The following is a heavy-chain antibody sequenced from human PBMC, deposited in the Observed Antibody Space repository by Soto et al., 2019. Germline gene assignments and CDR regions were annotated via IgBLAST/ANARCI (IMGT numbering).Heavy chain of an antibody. D-gene: IGHD4-17*01. J-gene: IGHJ6*02. CDR2: NIPIFNTA. Sequence: QVQLVQSGAEVKKPGSSVKVSCKASGGTLSNYAFTWVRQAPGQGLEWMGGNIPIFNTANYAQKCQGRVPIRADPSTSTACMAVNSLRSEDTAVYYCARVRPTDYVGNYNNGMDVWGQGTTVTVSS. CDR3: ARVRPTDYVGNYNNGMDV. V-gene: IGHV1-69*01. CDR1: GGTLSNYA.